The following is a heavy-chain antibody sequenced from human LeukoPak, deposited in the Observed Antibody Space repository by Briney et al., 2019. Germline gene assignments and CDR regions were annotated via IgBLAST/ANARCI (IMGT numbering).Heavy chain of an antibody. D-gene: IGHD2-2*01. CDR2: IYTSGST. V-gene: IGHV4-4*09. CDR3: ARQYCSSTSCSYFDY. CDR1: GGSISSYY. Sequence: ASETLSLTCTVSGGSISSYYWSWIRQPPGKGLEWIGYIYTSGSTNYNPSLKSRVTISVDTSKNQFSLKLSSVTAADTAVYYCARQYCSSTSCSYFDYWGQGTLVTVSS. J-gene: IGHJ4*02.